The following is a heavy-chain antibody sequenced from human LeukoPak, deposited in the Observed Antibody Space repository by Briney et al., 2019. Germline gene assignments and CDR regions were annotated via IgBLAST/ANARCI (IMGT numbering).Heavy chain of an antibody. CDR1: GFTFSSYA. J-gene: IGHJ2*01. CDR3: AKDPGPMYGDYDWYFDL. CDR2: ISGSGGST. D-gene: IGHD4-17*01. Sequence: GGSLRLSCAASGFTFSSYAMSWVRQAPGKGLEWVSAISGSGGSTYYADSVKGRFTISRDNSENTLYLQMNSLRAEDTAVYYCAKDPGPMYGDYDWYFDLWGRGTLVTVSS. V-gene: IGHV3-23*01.